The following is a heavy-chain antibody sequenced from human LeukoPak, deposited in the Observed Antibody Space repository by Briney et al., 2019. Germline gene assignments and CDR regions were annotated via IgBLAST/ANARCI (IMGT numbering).Heavy chain of an antibody. CDR3: ATWGSGYDYEY. CDR2: IIPILGVA. V-gene: IGHV1-69*02. D-gene: IGHD5-12*01. J-gene: IGHJ4*02. CDR1: GDTFSSYT. Sequence: SVKVSCKASGDTFSSYTISWVRQAPGQGLEWMGRIIPILGVANYAPKSQGRVTITADKSTSTAYMDVSSQRSEDTAVYYCATWGSGYDYEYWGQGTLVTVSS.